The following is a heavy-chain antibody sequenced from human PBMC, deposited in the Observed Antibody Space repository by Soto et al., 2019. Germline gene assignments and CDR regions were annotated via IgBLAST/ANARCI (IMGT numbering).Heavy chain of an antibody. V-gene: IGHV4-34*01. D-gene: IGHD2-21*01. CDR1: GGSFSGYY. J-gene: IGHJ5*02. Sequence: SETLSLTCAVYGGSFSGYYWSWIRQPPGKGLEWIGEINHSGSTNYNPSLKSRVTISVDTSKNQFSLKLSSVTAADTAVYYCARERLVLDSNWFDPWGQGTLVTSPQ. CDR3: ARERLVLDSNWFDP. CDR2: INHSGST.